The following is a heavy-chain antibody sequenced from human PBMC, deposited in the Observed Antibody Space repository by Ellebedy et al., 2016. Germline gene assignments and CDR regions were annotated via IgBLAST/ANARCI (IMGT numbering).Heavy chain of an antibody. D-gene: IGHD3-10*01. Sequence: GASLKISCKASGYRFRQYWNASVRQMPGKGPEWMGIIYPGDSETEYSASFQGQVIISADKYTNTAYLQWNSLKTSDTAIYYCARILGSGIHDAFDMWGQGTKVTVSS. CDR2: IYPGDSET. J-gene: IGHJ3*02. V-gene: IGHV5-51*01. CDR3: ARILGSGIHDAFDM. CDR1: GYRFRQYW.